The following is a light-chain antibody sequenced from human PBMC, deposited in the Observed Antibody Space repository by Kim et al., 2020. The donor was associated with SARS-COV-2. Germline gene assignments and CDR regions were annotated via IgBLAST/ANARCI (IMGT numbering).Light chain of an antibody. CDR2: DAS. CDR3: QHRSNWPLT. Sequence: LAPGERATLSCRASQSVSSSLAWYQQTPGQAPRLLIYDASNRATGIPARFSGSGSGTDFTLTISSLEPEDFAVYYCQHRSNWPLTFGGGTKVDIK. CDR1: QSVSSS. J-gene: IGKJ4*01. V-gene: IGKV3-11*01.